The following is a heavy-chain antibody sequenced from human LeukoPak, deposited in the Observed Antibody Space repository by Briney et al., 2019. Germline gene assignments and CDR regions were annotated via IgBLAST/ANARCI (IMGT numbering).Heavy chain of an antibody. CDR1: GGSISSSSYY. CDR2: IYYSGST. V-gene: IGHV4-39*01. D-gene: IGHD2-2*01. CDR3: ARLFSSIVVVPAAVLYFDY. Sequence: SETLSLTCTVYGGSISSSSYYWGWIRQPPGKGLEWIGSIYYSGSTYYNPSLKSRVTISVDTSKNQFSLKLSSVTAADTAVYYCARLFSSIVVVPAAVLYFDYWGQGTLVTVSS. J-gene: IGHJ4*02.